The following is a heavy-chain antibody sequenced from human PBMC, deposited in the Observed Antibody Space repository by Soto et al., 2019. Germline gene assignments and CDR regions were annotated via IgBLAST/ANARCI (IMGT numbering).Heavy chain of an antibody. J-gene: IGHJ4*02. Sequence: QVQLMQSGAEVKKPGASVKVSCKASGDTFTDYYVNWVRQAPDQGLKWLGTVNPSGGHTTYAQHFLGXXXXXXXXXXXXXXXXXXXXXXXXXXXXXXXXXXXXXXXXXPLDYWGQGTLVTVSS. CDR1: GDTFTDYY. CDR3: XXXXXXXXXXXPLDY. CDR2: VNPSGGHT. V-gene: IGHV1-46*01.